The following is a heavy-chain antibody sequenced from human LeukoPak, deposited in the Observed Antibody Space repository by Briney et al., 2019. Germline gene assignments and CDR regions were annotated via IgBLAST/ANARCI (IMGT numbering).Heavy chain of an antibody. J-gene: IGHJ3*02. V-gene: IGHV3-23*01. CDR3: AKELQTYYYDSSGYYSTYDAFDI. CDR1: GFTFSSYA. CDR2: ISGSGGST. Sequence: PGGSLRLSCAASGFTFSSYAMSWVRQAPGKGLEWVSAISGSGGSTYYVDSVKGRFTISRDNSKNTLYLQMNSLRAEDTAVYYCAKELQTYYYDSSGYYSTYDAFDIWGQGTMVTVSS. D-gene: IGHD3-22*01.